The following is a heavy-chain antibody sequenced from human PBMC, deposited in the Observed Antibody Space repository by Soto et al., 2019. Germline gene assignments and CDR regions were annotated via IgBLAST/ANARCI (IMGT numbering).Heavy chain of an antibody. CDR3: AKGSLGSRYSYGYYYYYGMDV. V-gene: IGHV3-30*18. CDR2: ILYDGSNK. Sequence: GGSLRLSCAASGFTFSSYGMHWVRQAPGKGLEWVAVILYDGSNKYYADSVKGRFTISRDNSKNTLYLQMNSLRAEDTAVYYCAKGSLGSRYSYGYYYYYGMDVWGQGTTVTVSS. J-gene: IGHJ6*02. D-gene: IGHD5-18*01. CDR1: GFTFSSYG.